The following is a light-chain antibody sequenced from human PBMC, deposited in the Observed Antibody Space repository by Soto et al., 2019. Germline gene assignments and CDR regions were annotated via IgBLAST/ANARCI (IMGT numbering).Light chain of an antibody. CDR2: GAS. CDR1: QSVSSSY. Sequence: EIMLTQSPGTLSLSPGERATLSCRASQSVSSSYLAWYQQKPGQAPRILLYGASSRATGIPDRFSGSGSGTDFTLTISRLEPEDFAVYYCQQYGSSQSFGQGTKVEIK. J-gene: IGKJ1*01. V-gene: IGKV3-20*01. CDR3: QQYGSSQS.